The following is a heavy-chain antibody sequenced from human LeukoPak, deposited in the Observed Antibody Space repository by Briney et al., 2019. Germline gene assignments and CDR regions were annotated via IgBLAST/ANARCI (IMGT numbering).Heavy chain of an antibody. CDR1: GYTFIGYY. Sequence: ASVKVSCKASGYTFIGYYIHWVRQAPGQGLEWMGWMNPNSGNTGYAQKFQGRVTMTRNTSISTAYMELSSLRSEDTAVYYCARNPYSGSWYLSYYYYYGMDVWGQGTMVTVSS. CDR3: ARNPYSGSWYLSYYYYYGMDV. CDR2: MNPNSGNT. D-gene: IGHD6-13*01. V-gene: IGHV1-8*02. J-gene: IGHJ6*02.